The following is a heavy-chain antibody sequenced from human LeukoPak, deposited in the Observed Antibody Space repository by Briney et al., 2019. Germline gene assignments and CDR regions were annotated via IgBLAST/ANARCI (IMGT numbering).Heavy chain of an antibody. CDR3: ATQPDSSGWFEYFQH. V-gene: IGHV4-59*03. CDR1: GGSISSDY. D-gene: IGHD6-19*01. J-gene: IGHJ1*01. CDR2: IYYSGST. Sequence: SETLSLTCTISGGSISSDYWSWIRQTPGKGLERIRYIYYSGSTNYNPSLKSRVTISVDTSKNQFSLKLSSVTAADTAVYYCATQPDSSGWFEYFQHWGQGTLVTVSS.